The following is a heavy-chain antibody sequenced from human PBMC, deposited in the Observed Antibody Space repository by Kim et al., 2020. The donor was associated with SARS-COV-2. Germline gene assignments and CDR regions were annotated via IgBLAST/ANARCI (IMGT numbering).Heavy chain of an antibody. CDR1: GGTFSSYA. CDR3: ARDKRFRELLYGAYYYYYMDV. D-gene: IGHD3-10*01. CDR2: IIPIFGTA. J-gene: IGHJ6*03. V-gene: IGHV1-69*13. Sequence: SVKVSCKASGGTFSSYAISWVRQAPGQGLEWMGGIIPIFGTANYAQKFQCRVTITADESTSTAYMELSSLRSEDTAVYYCARDKRFRELLYGAYYYYYMDVWGKGTTVTVSS.